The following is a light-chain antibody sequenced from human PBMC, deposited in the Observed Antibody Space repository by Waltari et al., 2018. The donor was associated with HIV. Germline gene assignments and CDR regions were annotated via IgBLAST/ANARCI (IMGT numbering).Light chain of an antibody. CDR3: SSYAGNYNLV. CDR2: EVI. Sequence: QSVLTQPPSASGSPGQSVTISCSGTSSDVGGYNYVSWYQRHPGKAPKLLIYEVIKRPSGVPDRFFGSKSGNTASLTVSGLQAEDEADYYCSSYAGNYNLVFGGGTKLTVL. V-gene: IGLV2-8*01. J-gene: IGLJ3*02. CDR1: SSDVGGYNY.